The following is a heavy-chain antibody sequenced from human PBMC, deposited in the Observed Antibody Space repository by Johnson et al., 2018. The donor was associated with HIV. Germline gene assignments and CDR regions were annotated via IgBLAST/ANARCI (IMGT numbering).Heavy chain of an antibody. Sequence: VQLVESGGGVVRPGGSLRVSCEGSGFIFHDYGMSWVRQAPGKGLEWVSGVNWNVGSTGYADSVKGRFIISRDNAKNSLYLQMNSLRAEDTAVYYCAREGIGAAGPGDDAFDIWGQGTMVTVSS. CDR3: AREGIGAAGPGDDAFDI. V-gene: IGHV3-20*04. CDR1: GFIFHDYG. D-gene: IGHD6-13*01. J-gene: IGHJ3*02. CDR2: VNWNVGST.